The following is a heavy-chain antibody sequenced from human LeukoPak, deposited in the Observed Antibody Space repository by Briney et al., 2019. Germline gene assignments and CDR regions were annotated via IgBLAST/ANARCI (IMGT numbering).Heavy chain of an antibody. Sequence: HSETLSLTCTVSGGSMTNYYWSWIRQPPGKGLEWIGEINHSGSTNYNPSLKSRVTISVDTSKNQFSLKLSSVTAADTAVYYCARALWSIAARRYYFDYWGQGTLVTVSS. CDR3: ARALWSIAARRYYFDY. D-gene: IGHD6-6*01. V-gene: IGHV4-34*01. CDR2: INHSGST. CDR1: GGSMTNYY. J-gene: IGHJ4*02.